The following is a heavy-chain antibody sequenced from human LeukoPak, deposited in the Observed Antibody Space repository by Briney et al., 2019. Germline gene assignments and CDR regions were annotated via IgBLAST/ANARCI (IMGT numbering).Heavy chain of an antibody. J-gene: IGHJ5*02. D-gene: IGHD5-18*01. CDR3: ARDLYSYGYGNWFDP. Sequence: PSETLSLTCTVSGGSISSYYWSWIRQPPGKGLEWIGYIYYSGNINYNPSLKSQVTMSVDTSKNQFSLKLSSVTAADTAVYYCARDLYSYGYGNWFDPWGQGTLVTVSS. CDR2: IYYSGNI. V-gene: IGHV4-59*01. CDR1: GGSISSYY.